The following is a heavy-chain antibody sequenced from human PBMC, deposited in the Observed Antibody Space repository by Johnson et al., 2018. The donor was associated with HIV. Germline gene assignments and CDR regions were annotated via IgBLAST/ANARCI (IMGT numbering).Heavy chain of an antibody. D-gene: IGHD3-10*01. J-gene: IGHJ3*02. CDR3: AKSTQASILRESGPYGAFDI. Sequence: MLLVESGGGLVQPGGSLRLSCAASGFTFSSYWMSWVRQAPGKGLEWVANLTKDGSEQYDVDSVKGRFTFSRDNSKNTMYLQMNSLRVEDTAGYYCAKSTQASILRESGPYGAFDIWGQGTMVTVSS. CDR1: GFTFSSYW. V-gene: IGHV3-7*01. CDR2: LTKDGSEQ.